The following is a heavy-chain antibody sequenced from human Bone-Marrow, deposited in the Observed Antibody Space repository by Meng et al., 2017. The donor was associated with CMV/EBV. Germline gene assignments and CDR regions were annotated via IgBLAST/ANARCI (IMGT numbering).Heavy chain of an antibody. V-gene: IGHV3-74*01. CDR2: INSDGSST. CDR3: ASYYRNYYYYGMDV. D-gene: IGHD1-26*01. CDR1: GFTFSSYW. Sequence: GESLKISCAASGFTFSSYWMHWVRHTPGKGLVWVSRINSDGSSTSYADSVKGRFTISRDNAKNTVFLQMNSLRAEDTAVYYCASYYRNYYYYGMDVWGQGTTVTVSS. J-gene: IGHJ6*02.